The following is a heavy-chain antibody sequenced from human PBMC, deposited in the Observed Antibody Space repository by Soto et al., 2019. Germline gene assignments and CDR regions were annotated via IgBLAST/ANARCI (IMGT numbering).Heavy chain of an antibody. J-gene: IGHJ5*02. D-gene: IGHD2-15*01. CDR3: AREPSSYCSGGSRHKWFDP. V-gene: IGHV6-1*01. Sequence: SQTLSLTCAISGDSVSSNSAAWNWIRQSPSRGLEWLGGTYYRSKWYNDYAVSVKSRITINPDTSKNQFSLQLNSVTPEDTAVYYCAREPSSYCSGGSRHKWFDPWGPGTLVTVSS. CDR1: GDSVSSNSAA. CDR2: TYYRSKWYN.